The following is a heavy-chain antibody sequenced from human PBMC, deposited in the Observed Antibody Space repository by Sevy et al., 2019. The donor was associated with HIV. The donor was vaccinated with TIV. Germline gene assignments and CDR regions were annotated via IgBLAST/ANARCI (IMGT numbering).Heavy chain of an antibody. CDR1: GGSISSYY. V-gene: IGHV4-4*07. CDR3: ARGGSSWKMYNWFDP. CDR2: IYTSGST. Sequence: SETLSLTCTVSGGSISSYYWSWIRQPAGKGLEWIGRIYTSGSTNYNPSLKSRVTMSVDTSKNQFPLKLSSVTAADTAVYYCARGGSSWKMYNWFDPWGQGTLVTVSS. J-gene: IGHJ5*02. D-gene: IGHD6-13*01.